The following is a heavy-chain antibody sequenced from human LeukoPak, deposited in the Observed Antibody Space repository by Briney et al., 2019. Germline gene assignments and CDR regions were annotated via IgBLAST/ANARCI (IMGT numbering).Heavy chain of an antibody. Sequence: ASVKVSCKASGYTFTSYGISWVRQAPGQGLEWMGLISAYSGNTNSAQKLQGRVTMTTDTSTSTAYMELRSLRSDDTAVYFCARGADTGSYGSLVYFDYWGQGTLVTVSS. CDR3: ARGADTGSYGSLVYFDY. J-gene: IGHJ4*02. D-gene: IGHD3-16*01. V-gene: IGHV1-18*01. CDR2: ISAYSGNT. CDR1: GYTFTSYG.